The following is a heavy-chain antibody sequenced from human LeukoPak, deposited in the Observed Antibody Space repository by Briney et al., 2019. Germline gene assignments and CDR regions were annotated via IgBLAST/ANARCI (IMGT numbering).Heavy chain of an antibody. V-gene: IGHV4-30-2*01. CDR3: ARGGNIQLWSCREYYFDY. J-gene: IGHJ4*02. CDR1: GGSISSGGYS. D-gene: IGHD5-18*01. Sequence: SETLSLTCAVSGGSISSGGYSWSWIRQPPGKGLEWIGYIYHSGSTYYNPSLKSRVTISVDRSKNQFSLKLSSVTAADTAVYYCARGGNIQLWSCREYYFDYWGQGTLVTVSS. CDR2: IYHSGST.